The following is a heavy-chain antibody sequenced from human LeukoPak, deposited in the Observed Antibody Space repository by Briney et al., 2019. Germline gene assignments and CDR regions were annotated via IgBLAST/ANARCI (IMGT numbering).Heavy chain of an antibody. J-gene: IGHJ4*02. D-gene: IGHD3-3*01. Sequence: GASVKVSCKASGYTFTSYDINWLRQATGQGLEWMGWMNPNSGNTGYAQKFQGRVIITRNTSISTAYMELSSLRSEDTAVYYCATHYDFWSGYGYWGQGTLVTVSS. CDR2: MNPNSGNT. CDR3: ATHYDFWSGYGY. CDR1: GYTFTSYD. V-gene: IGHV1-8*03.